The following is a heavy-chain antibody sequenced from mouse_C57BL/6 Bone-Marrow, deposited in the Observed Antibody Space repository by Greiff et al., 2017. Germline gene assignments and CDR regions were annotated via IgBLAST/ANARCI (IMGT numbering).Heavy chain of an antibody. CDR3: ARKGIYDYDGGFAY. J-gene: IGHJ3*01. CDR2: IDPSDSYT. Sequence: QVQLQQPGAELVMPGASVKLSCKASGYTFTSYWMHWVKQRPGQGLEWIGEIDPSDSYTNYNQKFKGKSTLTVDKSSSTAYMQLSSLTSEDSAVYYCARKGIYDYDGGFAYWGQGTLVTASA. V-gene: IGHV1-69*01. D-gene: IGHD2-4*01. CDR1: GYTFTSYW.